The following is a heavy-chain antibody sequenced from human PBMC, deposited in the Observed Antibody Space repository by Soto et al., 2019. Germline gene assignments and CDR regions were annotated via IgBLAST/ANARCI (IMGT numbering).Heavy chain of an antibody. V-gene: IGHV1-46*03. D-gene: IGHD6-19*01. CDR3: ARGGIQWLVQDYYYMDV. CDR2: INPSGGST. J-gene: IGHJ6*03. CDR1: GYTFTSYY. Sequence: GASVKVSCKASGYTFTSYYMHWVRQAPGQGLEWMGIINPSGGSTSYAQKFQGRVTMTRDTSTSTVYMELSSLRSEDTAVYYCARGGIQWLVQDYYYMDVWGKGTTVTVSS.